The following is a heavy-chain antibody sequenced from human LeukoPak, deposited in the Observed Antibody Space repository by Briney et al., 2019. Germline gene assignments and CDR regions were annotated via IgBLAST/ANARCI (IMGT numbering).Heavy chain of an antibody. CDR3: AKDRHSGINYYFDY. CDR2: ISGIGGST. Sequence: GGSLRLSCAASGFTFTNYWMFWVRQAPGKGLEWVSTISGIGGSTYYADSVKGRFTISRDNSKNTLYLQMNSLRAEDTAIYYCAKDRHSGINYYFDYWGQGTLVTVSS. D-gene: IGHD1-26*01. J-gene: IGHJ4*02. V-gene: IGHV3-23*01. CDR1: GFTFTNYW.